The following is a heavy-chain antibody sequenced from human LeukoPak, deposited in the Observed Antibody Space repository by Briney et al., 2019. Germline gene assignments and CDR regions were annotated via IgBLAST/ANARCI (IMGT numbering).Heavy chain of an antibody. Sequence: ASVKVSFKASGYDFTSVGITWVRQAPGQGLEWMGWISPYNGNTRYVQKLQGRVTMTTDTSTSTAYMELRSLRFDDTAVYYCARAGSGSGWYFDYWGQGTLVTVSS. CDR3: ARAGSGSGWYFDY. J-gene: IGHJ4*02. CDR2: ISPYNGNT. CDR1: GYDFTSVG. V-gene: IGHV1-18*01. D-gene: IGHD6-19*01.